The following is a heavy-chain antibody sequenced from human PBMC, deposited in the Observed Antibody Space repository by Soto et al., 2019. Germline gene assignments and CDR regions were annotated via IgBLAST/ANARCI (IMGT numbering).Heavy chain of an antibody. J-gene: IGHJ5*02. CDR3: ARGPSGYSSSYNWFDP. CDR1: GFTFSSYA. D-gene: IGHD6-6*01. Sequence: GGSLRLSCEASGFTFSSYAMSWVRQAPGKGLEWVSAISGSGGSTYYADSMKGRFTISRENAKNTLYLQMNSLRAEDTAVYYCARGPSGYSSSYNWFDPWGQGTLVTVSS. CDR2: ISGSGGST. V-gene: IGHV3-23*01.